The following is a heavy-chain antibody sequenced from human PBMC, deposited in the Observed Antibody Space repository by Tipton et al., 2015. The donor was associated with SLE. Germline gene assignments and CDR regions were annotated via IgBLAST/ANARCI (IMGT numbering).Heavy chain of an antibody. J-gene: IGHJ5*02. CDR2: IHSSGST. Sequence: TLSLTCTVSGGSIRGYYWSWIRQSPGKGMKWIAFIHSSGSTKYNTSLKSRVTISADTSKNQFSLKVSSVTAADSAVYYCARDRFHGWFDPWGQGTLVTVSS. CDR3: ARDRFHGWFDP. CDR1: GGSIRGYY. V-gene: IGHV4-59*01.